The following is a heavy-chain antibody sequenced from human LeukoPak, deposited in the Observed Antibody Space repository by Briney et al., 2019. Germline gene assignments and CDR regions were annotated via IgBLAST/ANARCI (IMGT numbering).Heavy chain of an antibody. CDR2: IYSGGNT. CDR3: ARVSYTSSWPSINWYFDL. Sequence: GGSLRLSRAASGITVASTYMTWVRQAPGKGLDCISYIYSGGNTYYADSVMGRFTISRDNSKNTLFLQMDNLRVDDTAVYFCARVSYTSSWPSINWYFDLWGRGTLVTVSS. J-gene: IGHJ2*01. D-gene: IGHD6-13*01. CDR1: GITVASTY. V-gene: IGHV3-66*01.